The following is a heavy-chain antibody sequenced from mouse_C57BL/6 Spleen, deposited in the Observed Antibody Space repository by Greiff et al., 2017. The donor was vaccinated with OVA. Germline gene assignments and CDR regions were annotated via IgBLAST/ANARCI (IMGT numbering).Heavy chain of an antibody. CDR1: GFSFNTYA. D-gene: IGHD4-1*01. CDR3: VRHGGTNWDLAGYFDV. CDR2: IRSKSNNYAT. V-gene: IGHV10-1*01. Sequence: EVQRVESGGGLVQPKGSLKLSCAASGFSFNTYAMNWVRQAPGKGLEWVARIRSKSNNYATYYADSVKDRFTISRDDSESMLYLQMNNLKTEDTAMYYCVRHGGTNWDLAGYFDVWGTGTTVTVSS. J-gene: IGHJ1*03.